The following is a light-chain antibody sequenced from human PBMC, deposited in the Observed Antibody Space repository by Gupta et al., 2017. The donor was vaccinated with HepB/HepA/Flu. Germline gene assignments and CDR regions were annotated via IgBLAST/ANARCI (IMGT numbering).Light chain of an antibody. Sequence: QSALTQPASASGSPGQSITISCTGTSSDVGGYNYVSWYQQHPGKAPKLMIYDVSNRPSGVSNRFSGSKSGNTASLTISGLQAEDEADYYCTSYTRSSSLVFGGGTKVTGL. CDR3: TSYTRSSSLV. J-gene: IGLJ3*02. CDR1: SSDVGGYNY. V-gene: IGLV2-14*01. CDR2: DVS.